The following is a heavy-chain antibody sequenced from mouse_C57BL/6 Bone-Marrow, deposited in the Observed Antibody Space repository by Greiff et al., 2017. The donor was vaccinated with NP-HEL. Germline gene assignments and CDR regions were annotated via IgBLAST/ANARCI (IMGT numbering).Heavy chain of an antibody. V-gene: IGHV5-4*01. CDR1: GFTFSSYA. J-gene: IGHJ4*01. CDR3: ARVSYSNSPYYAMDY. CDR2: ISDGGSYT. D-gene: IGHD2-5*01. Sequence: EVQLVESGGGLVKPGGSLKLSCAASGFTFSSYAMSWVRQTPEKRLEWVATISDGGSYTYYPDNVQGRFTISRDNDKNNLCLQMSHLKSEDTAMYYCARVSYSNSPYYAMDYWGQGTSVTVSS.